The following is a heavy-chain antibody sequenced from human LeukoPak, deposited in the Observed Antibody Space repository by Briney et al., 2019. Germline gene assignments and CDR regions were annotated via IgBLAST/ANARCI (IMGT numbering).Heavy chain of an antibody. J-gene: IGHJ4*02. D-gene: IGHD1-1*01. V-gene: IGHV4-34*01. Sequence: SETLSLTCAVYGESFSGYYWSWIRQPPGKGLEWIGEINHSGSTNYNPSLKSRVTISVDTSKNQFSLKLSSVTAADTAVYYCAREVLSGGFDYWGQGTLVTVSS. CDR1: GESFSGYY. CDR3: AREVLSGGFDY. CDR2: INHSGST.